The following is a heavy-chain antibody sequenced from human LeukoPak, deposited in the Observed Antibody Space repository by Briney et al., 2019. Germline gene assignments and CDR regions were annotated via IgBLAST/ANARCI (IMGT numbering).Heavy chain of an antibody. CDR2: IYHSGST. J-gene: IGHJ5*02. V-gene: IGHV4-4*02. Sequence: GSLRLACTVSGFTVSSNSMSWVRQAPGKGLEWIGEIYHSGSTNYNPSLKSRVTISVDKSKNQFSLKLSSVTAADTAVYYCARLLDRGPWGQGTLVTVSS. CDR3: ARLLDRGP. D-gene: IGHD1-1*01. CDR1: GFTVSSNS.